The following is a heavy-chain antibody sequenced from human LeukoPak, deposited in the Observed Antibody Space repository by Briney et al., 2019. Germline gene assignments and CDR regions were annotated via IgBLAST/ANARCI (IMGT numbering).Heavy chain of an antibody. V-gene: IGHV4-34*09. CDR1: GGSFSGYY. Sequence: SETLSLTCAVYGGSFSGYYWSWIRQPPGKGLEWIGEINHSGSTNYNPSLKSRVTISVDTSKNHFSLMLRSVTAADTAVYYCANYSSGTYRFDPWGQGTLVTVSS. CDR3: ANYSSGTYRFDP. D-gene: IGHD3-10*01. CDR2: INHSGST. J-gene: IGHJ5*02.